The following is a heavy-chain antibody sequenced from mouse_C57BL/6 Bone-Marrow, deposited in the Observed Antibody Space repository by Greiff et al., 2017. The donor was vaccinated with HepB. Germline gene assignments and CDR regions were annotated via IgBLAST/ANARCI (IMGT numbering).Heavy chain of an antibody. D-gene: IGHD2-4*01. J-gene: IGHJ2*01. CDR1: GFTFSSYG. Sequence: EVKVVESGGDLVKPGGSLKLSCAASGFTFSSYGMSWVRQTPDKRLEWVATISSGGSYTYYPDSVKGRFTISRDNAKNTLYLQMSSLKSEDTAMYYCARRDYEGWGQGTTLTVSS. CDR3: ARRDYEG. CDR2: ISSGGSYT. V-gene: IGHV5-6*02.